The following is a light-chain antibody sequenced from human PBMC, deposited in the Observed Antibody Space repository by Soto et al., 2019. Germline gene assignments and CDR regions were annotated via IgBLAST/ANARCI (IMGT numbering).Light chain of an antibody. J-gene: IGKJ2*01. CDR1: QGISSY. Sequence: AIRMTQSPSSFSASTGDRVTITCRASQGISSYLAWYQQKPGKAPKLLIYAASTLQSGVPSRFSGSGSGTDVTLTISCLQSEDFATYYCQQYYSYLMYTFGQGTKLEIK. CDR2: AAS. V-gene: IGKV1-8*01. CDR3: QQYYSYLMYT.